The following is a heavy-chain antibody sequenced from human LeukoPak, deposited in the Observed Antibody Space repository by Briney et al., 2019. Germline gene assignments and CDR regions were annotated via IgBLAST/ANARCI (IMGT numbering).Heavy chain of an antibody. J-gene: IGHJ4*02. V-gene: IGHV4-38-2*01. CDR3: ARRYSNSYFDY. D-gene: IGHD4-11*01. CDR2: VYQSGIT. Sequence: SKTLSLTCAVSGYSISSGYYWVWIRQPPGKGLEWIGNVYQSGITYYNASLKSRVTISVDTSKNQFSLKLNSVTAADTAVYYCARRYSNSYFDYWGQGTLVTVSS. CDR1: GYSISSGYY.